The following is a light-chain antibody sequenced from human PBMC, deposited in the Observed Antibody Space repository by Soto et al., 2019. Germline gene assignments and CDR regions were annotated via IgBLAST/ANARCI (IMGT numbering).Light chain of an antibody. J-gene: IGKJ4*01. V-gene: IGKV1-33*01. CDR3: QQCDDFIT. CDR2: EAS. CDR1: QDIKNY. Sequence: DIQMTQSPSSLSASVGDRVTITCQASQDIKNYLNWYQQKPGKAPKLLIYEASKLETGVPSRFSGIGSGRSFTFTISSLQPEDIATYYCQQCDDFITFGGGTRIEIK.